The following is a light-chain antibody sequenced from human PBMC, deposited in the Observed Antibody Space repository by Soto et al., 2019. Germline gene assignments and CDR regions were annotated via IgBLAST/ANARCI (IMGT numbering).Light chain of an antibody. CDR3: SSYTSSSTLDWV. CDR2: DVS. V-gene: IGLV2-14*01. J-gene: IGLJ3*02. CDR1: SSDVGGYNY. Sequence: QSALTQPASVSGSPGQSITISCTGTSSDVGGYNYVSWYQQHPGKAPKLMIYDVSNRPSGVSNRFSGSKSGNKASLTISGLQAEDEADYYCSSYTSSSTLDWVFGGGTKLTVL.